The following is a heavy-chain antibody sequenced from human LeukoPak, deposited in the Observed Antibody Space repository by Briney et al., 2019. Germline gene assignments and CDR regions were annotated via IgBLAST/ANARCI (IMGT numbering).Heavy chain of an antibody. CDR2: IKQDGSEK. CDR1: GFTFSSYW. V-gene: IGHV3-7*03. CDR3: ARERWVRGIAAAGLDY. J-gene: IGHJ4*02. D-gene: IGHD6-13*01. Sequence: GGSLRLSCAASGFTFSSYWMSWVRQAPGKGLEWVANIKQDGSEKYYVDSVKGRFTISRDNAKNSLYLQMNSLRAEDTAVYYCARERWVRGIAAAGLDYWGQGTLVTVSS.